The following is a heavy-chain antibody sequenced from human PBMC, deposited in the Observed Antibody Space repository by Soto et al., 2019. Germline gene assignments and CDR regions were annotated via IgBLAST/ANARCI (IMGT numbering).Heavy chain of an antibody. V-gene: IGHV4-59*01. J-gene: IGHJ4*02. Sequence: PSETLSLTCAVYGGSFSSYYWSWIRQPPGKGLEWIGYIYYSGSTNYNPSLKSRVTISVDTSKNQFSLKLSSVTAADTAVYYCARAYYDFWSGYYTPYYFDYWGQGTLVTVSS. CDR1: GGSFSSYY. D-gene: IGHD3-3*01. CDR2: IYYSGST. CDR3: ARAYYDFWSGYYTPYYFDY.